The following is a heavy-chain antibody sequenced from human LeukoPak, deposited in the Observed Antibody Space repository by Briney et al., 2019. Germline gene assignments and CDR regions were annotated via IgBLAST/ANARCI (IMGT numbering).Heavy chain of an antibody. CDR3: ARDDYDYVWGRYGMDV. CDR1: GYTXTGYY. J-gene: IGHJ6*02. Sequence: ASVTVSCKASGYTXTGYYMHWVRQAPGQGLEWMGWINPNSGGTNYAQKFQGRVTMTRDTSISTAYMELSRLRSDDTAVYYCARDDYDYVWGRYGMDVWGQGTTVTVSS. V-gene: IGHV1-2*02. CDR2: INPNSGGT. D-gene: IGHD3-16*01.